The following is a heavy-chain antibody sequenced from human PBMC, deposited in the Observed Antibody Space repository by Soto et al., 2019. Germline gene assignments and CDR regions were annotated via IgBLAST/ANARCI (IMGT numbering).Heavy chain of an antibody. CDR1: GFTFSSYA. Sequence: GGSLRLSCAASGFTFSSYAMHWVRQAPGKGLEWVAVISYDGSNKYYADSVKGRFTISRDNSKNTLYLQMNSLRAEDTAVYYCARDYFARITIFGVVHPSYMDVWGKGTTVTVSS. J-gene: IGHJ6*03. D-gene: IGHD3-3*01. CDR2: ISYDGSNK. CDR3: ARDYFARITIFGVVHPSYMDV. V-gene: IGHV3-30-3*01.